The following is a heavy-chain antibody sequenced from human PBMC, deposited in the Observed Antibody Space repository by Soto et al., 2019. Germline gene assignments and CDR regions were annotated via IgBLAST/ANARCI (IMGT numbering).Heavy chain of an antibody. J-gene: IGHJ4*02. D-gene: IGHD2-8*02. CDR1: GWPFNRYY. CDR2: INHSGST. CDR3: ARDKITGLFDY. V-gene: IGHV4-34*01. Sequence: PSETLSRTCAVYGWPFNRYYWTWIRQPPGTGLEWIGEINHSGSTNYNPSLKSRVTISVDTSKNQFSLKLTSVTAADTAVYYCARDKITGLFDYWGQG.